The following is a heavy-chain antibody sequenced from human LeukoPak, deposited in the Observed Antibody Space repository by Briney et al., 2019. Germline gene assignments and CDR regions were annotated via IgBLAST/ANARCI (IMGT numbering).Heavy chain of an antibody. V-gene: IGHV4-34*01. CDR1: GGSFSGYY. J-gene: IGHJ6*03. CDR2: INHSGST. CDR3: ARAVHGDYYYYYMDV. Sequence: SAALSLTSAVDGGSFSGYYWSWIRRPPGKGREWIGEINHSGSTNYNPSLKSRVTISVDTSKNQFSLKLSSVTAADTAVYYCARAVHGDYYYYYMDVWGKGTTVTISS. D-gene: IGHD1-1*01.